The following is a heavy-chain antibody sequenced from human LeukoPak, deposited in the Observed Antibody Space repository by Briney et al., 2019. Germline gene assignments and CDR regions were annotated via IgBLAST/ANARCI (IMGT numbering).Heavy chain of an antibody. Sequence: GESLKISCYGSGFTFTSYWIGWVRQMPGKGLEWVGGIYPDDSDARYSPSLQGQVTISVDKSISASYLQWSSLKASDTAMYYCVRRNIGFDYWGQGTLVSVSS. CDR2: IYPDDSDA. V-gene: IGHV5-51*01. CDR1: GFTFTSYW. D-gene: IGHD2/OR15-2a*01. J-gene: IGHJ4*02. CDR3: VRRNIGFDY.